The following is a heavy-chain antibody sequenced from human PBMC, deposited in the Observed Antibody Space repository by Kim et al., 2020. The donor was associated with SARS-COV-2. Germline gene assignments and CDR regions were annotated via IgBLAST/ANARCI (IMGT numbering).Heavy chain of an antibody. Sequence: VKGRFTISRDNSKNTLYLQMNSLRAEDTAVYYCARRGIAAAVWRLGALDVWGQGTTVTVSS. CDR3: ARRGIAAAVWRLGALDV. V-gene: IGHV3-30*01. J-gene: IGHJ6*02. D-gene: IGHD6-13*01.